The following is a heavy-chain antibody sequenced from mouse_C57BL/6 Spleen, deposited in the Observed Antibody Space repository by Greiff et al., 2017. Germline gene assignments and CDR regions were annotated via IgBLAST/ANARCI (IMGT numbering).Heavy chain of an antibody. V-gene: IGHV5-9-1*02. CDR2: ISSGGDYI. CDR3: TRDNDFYAMDY. J-gene: IGHJ4*01. Sequence: DVQLVESGEGLVKPGGSLKLSCAASGFTFSSYAMSWVRQTPEKRLEWVAYISSGGDYIYYADTVKGRFTISRDNARNTLYLQMSSLKSEDTAMYYCTRDNDFYAMDYWGQGTSVTVSS. CDR1: GFTFSSYA.